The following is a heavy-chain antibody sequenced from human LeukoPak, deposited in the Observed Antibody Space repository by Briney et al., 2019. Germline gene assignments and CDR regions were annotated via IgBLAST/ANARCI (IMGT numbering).Heavy chain of an antibody. CDR2: ISGSGGST. Sequence: GSLRLSCAASGFTFDDYAMHWVRQAPGKGLEWVSAISGSGGSTYYADSVKGRFTISRDNSKNTLYLQMNSLRAEDTAVYYCAKDWTYYDYVWGSYRPGDWGQGTLVTVSS. CDR1: GFTFDDYA. J-gene: IGHJ4*02. V-gene: IGHV3-23*01. CDR3: AKDWTYYDYVWGSYRPGD. D-gene: IGHD3-16*02.